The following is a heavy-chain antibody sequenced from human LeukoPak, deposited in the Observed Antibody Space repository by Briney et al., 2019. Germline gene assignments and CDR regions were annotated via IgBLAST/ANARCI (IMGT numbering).Heavy chain of an antibody. V-gene: IGHV4-30-4*01. CDR3: ARDFVPGYCSSTSCPQEAFDI. CDR2: IYYSGST. Sequence: SETLSLTCTVSGGSISSYYWSWIRQPPGKGLEWIGYIYYSGSTYYNPSLKSRVTISVDTSKNQFSLKLSSVTAADTAVYYCARDFVPGYCSSTSCPQEAFDIWGQGTMVTVSS. CDR1: GGSISSYY. D-gene: IGHD2-2*01. J-gene: IGHJ3*02.